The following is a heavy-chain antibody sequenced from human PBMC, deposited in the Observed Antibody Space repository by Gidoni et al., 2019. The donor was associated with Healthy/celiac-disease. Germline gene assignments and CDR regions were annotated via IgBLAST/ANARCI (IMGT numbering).Heavy chain of an antibody. CDR1: GGSISSYY. CDR3: ARGDWDSSGYLYYYGMDV. J-gene: IGHJ6*02. Sequence: QVQLQESGPGLVKPSETLSLTCTVSGGSISSYYWSWIRQPPGKGLEWIGYIYYSGSTNYNPSLKSRVTISVDTSKNQFFLKLSSVTAADTAVYYCARGDWDSSGYLYYYGMDVWGQGTTVTVSS. D-gene: IGHD3-22*01. V-gene: IGHV4-59*01. CDR2: IYYSGST.